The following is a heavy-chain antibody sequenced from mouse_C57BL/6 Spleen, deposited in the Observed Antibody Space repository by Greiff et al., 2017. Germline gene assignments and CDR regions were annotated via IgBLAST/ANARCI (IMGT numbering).Heavy chain of an antibody. CDR2: IDPEDGET. CDR3: ARDSVTSGPDYAMDD. V-gene: IGHV14-2*01. D-gene: IGHD1-1*01. Sequence: EVQLVESGAELVKPGASVKLSCTASGFNIKDYYMHWVKQRTEQGLEWIGRIDPEDGETKYAPKFQGKATITADTSSNTAYLQLSSLTSEDTAVYYCARDSVTSGPDYAMDDWGQGTSVTVSS. J-gene: IGHJ4*01. CDR1: GFNIKDYY.